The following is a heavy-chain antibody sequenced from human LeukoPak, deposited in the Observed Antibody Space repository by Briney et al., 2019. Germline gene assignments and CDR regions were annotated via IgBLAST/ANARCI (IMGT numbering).Heavy chain of an antibody. CDR2: IDDQNSYK. CDR3: ARGYAGIDY. Sequence: GGSLRLSCATSGFRFSNSAFSWVRQAPGKGLEWVSSIDDQNSYKYYADSVRGRFTVSRDNAKNLLFLQMNSLRADDTAVYYCARGYAGIDYWGQGTLVTVSS. CDR1: GFRFSNSA. D-gene: IGHD5-12*01. J-gene: IGHJ4*02. V-gene: IGHV3-21*01.